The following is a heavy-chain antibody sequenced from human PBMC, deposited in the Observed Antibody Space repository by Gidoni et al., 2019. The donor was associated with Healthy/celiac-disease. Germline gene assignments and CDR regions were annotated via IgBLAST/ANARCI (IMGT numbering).Heavy chain of an antibody. CDR2: INWNGGST. CDR3: ARRVGATEYYFDY. V-gene: IGHV3-20*01. CDR1: GFTYDDYG. J-gene: IGHJ4*02. Sequence: EVQLVESGGGVVRPGGSLILPWAASGFTYDDYGMSWVRQAPGKGLEWVSGINWNGGSTGYADSVKGRFTISRDNAKNSLYLQMNSLRAEDTALYHCARRVGATEYYFDYWGQGTLVTVSS. D-gene: IGHD1-26*01.